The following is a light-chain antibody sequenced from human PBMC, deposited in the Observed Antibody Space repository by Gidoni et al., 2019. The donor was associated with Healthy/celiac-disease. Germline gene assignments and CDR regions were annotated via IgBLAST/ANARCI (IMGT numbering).Light chain of an antibody. V-gene: IGLV3-19*01. CDR3: NSRDSSGNQPWV. Sequence: SSELTQDPAVCVALGQTVRITCPGDSLRSYYASWYQQKPGQAPVLVIYGKNNRLSGISDRFSGASSGNTGALTISGAQAEDEADYYCNSRDSSGNQPWVVGGGTKLTVL. J-gene: IGLJ3*02. CDR1: SLRSYY. CDR2: GKN.